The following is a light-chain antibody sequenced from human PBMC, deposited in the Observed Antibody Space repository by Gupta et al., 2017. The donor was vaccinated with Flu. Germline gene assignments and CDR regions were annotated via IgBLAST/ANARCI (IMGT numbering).Light chain of an antibody. CDR2: GEN. CDR1: SLRSDY. V-gene: IGLV3-19*01. CDR3: NSRDSRGNHLWV. Sequence: SSALTQDPAVSVALGQTVRITCQVDSLRSDYASWYQQTPGQAPVLVIYGENKRPSGIPDRFSGSMSGNTAALTITGAPAEEEADYYCNSRDSRGNHLWVFGGGTKLTVL. J-gene: IGLJ3*02.